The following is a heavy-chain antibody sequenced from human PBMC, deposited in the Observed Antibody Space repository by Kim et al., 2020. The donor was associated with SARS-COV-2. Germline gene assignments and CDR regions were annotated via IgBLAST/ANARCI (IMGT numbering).Heavy chain of an antibody. CDR3: ARLRNIVVVPAAPPGFDP. CDR1: GGSFSGYY. D-gene: IGHD2-2*01. Sequence: SETLSLTCAVYGGSFSGYYWSWIRQPPGKGLEWIGEINHSGSTNYNPSLKSRVTISVDTSKNQFSLKLSSVTAADTAVYYCARLRNIVVVPAAPPGFDP. V-gene: IGHV4-34*01. J-gene: IGHJ5*02. CDR2: INHSGST.